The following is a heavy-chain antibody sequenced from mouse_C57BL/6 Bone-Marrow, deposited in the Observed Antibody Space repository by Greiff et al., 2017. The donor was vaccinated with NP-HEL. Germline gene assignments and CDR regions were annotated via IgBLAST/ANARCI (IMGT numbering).Heavy chain of an antibody. CDR2: IDPNSGGT. Sequence: QVQLQQPGAELVKPGASVKLSCKASGYTFTSYWMHWVKQRPGRGLEWIGRIDPNSGGTKYNEKFKSKATLTVDKPSSTAYMQLSSLTSEDSAVYYCARSDSTVVEETDWYFDVWGQGPRSPSPQ. CDR3: ARSDSTVVEETDWYFDV. J-gene: IGHJ1*03. V-gene: IGHV1-72*01. CDR1: GYTFTSYW. D-gene: IGHD1-1*01.